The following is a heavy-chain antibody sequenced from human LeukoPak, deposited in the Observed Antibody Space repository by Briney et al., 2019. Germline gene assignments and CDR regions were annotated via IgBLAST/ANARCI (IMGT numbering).Heavy chain of an antibody. V-gene: IGHV1-18*01. CDR2: ISAYNGNT. CDR1: GYTFTSYG. CDR3: ARDGYSSFKFSPTGWFDP. J-gene: IGHJ5*02. D-gene: IGHD6-19*01. Sequence: ASVEVSCKASGYTFTSYGISWVRQAPGQGLEWMGWISAYNGNTNYAQKLQGRVTMTTDTSTSTAYMELRSLRSDDTAVYYCARDGYSSFKFSPTGWFDPWGQGTLVTVSS.